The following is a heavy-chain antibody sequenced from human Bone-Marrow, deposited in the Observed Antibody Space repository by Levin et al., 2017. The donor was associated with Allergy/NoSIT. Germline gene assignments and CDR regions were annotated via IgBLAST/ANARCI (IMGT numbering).Heavy chain of an antibody. D-gene: IGHD2-2*01. CDR1: GFTFSSYG. Sequence: GESLKISCAASGFTFSSYGMHWVRQAPGKGLEWVAVIWYDGSNKYHADSVKGRFTISRDNSKNTLYLQMNSLRAEDTAVYYCARDSSRTWPNNWLDPWGQGTLVIVSS. V-gene: IGHV3-33*01. J-gene: IGHJ5*02. CDR3: ARDSSRTWPNNWLDP. CDR2: IWYDGSNK.